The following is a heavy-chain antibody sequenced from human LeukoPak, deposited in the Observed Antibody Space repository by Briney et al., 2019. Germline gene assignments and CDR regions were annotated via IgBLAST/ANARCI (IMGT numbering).Heavy chain of an antibody. J-gene: IGHJ4*02. D-gene: IGHD4-17*01. CDR2: IIPIFGTA. V-gene: IGHV1-69*05. CDR1: GYTFTGYY. Sequence: ASVKVSCKASGYTFTGYYMHWVRQAPGQGLEWMGRIIPIFGTANYAQKFQGRVTITTDESTSTAYMELSSLRSEDTAVYYCAISIYDYGDYVFFDYWGQGTLVTVSS. CDR3: AISIYDYGDYVFFDY.